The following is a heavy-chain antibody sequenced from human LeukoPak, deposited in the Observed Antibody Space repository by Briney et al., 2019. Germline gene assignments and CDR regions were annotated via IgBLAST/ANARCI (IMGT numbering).Heavy chain of an antibody. CDR2: IILIFGAA. V-gene: IGHV1-69*05. CDR1: EGTFSSYA. CDR3: ASSGLSIVNYFDY. D-gene: IGHD3-10*01. J-gene: IGHJ4*02. Sequence: GASVKVSCKASEGTFSSYAISWVRQAPGQGLEWMGGIILIFGAANYAQKFQGRVTITTDESTSTAYMELSSLRSEDTAVYYCASSGLSIVNYFDYWGQGTLVTVSS.